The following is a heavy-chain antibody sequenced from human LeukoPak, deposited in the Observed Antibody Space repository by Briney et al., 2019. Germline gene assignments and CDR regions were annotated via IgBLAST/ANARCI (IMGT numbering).Heavy chain of an antibody. J-gene: IGHJ3*02. CDR2: IYYSGST. CDR3: ARVSVAVAGADALDI. Sequence: PSETLSLTCTVSGGSISSYYWSWIRQPPGKGLEWIGYIYYSGSTSYNPSLKSRVTISVDTSKNQFSLKLSSVTAADTAVYYCARVSVAVAGADALDIWGQGTMVTVSS. V-gene: IGHV4-59*01. D-gene: IGHD6-19*01. CDR1: GGSISSYY.